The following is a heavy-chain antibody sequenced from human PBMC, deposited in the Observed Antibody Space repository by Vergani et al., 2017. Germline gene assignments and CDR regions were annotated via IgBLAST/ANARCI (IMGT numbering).Heavy chain of an antibody. V-gene: IGHV3-21*01. J-gene: IGHJ4*02. CDR1: GFTFSSYS. CDR3: ARFGQYYYDSSGYYD. Sequence: EVQLVESGGGLVKPGGSLRLSCAASGFTFSSYSMNWVRQAPGKGLEWVSSISSSSSYIYYADSVKGRFTISRDNAKNSLYLQMNSLRAEDTAVYYCARFGQYYYDSSGYYDWGQGTLVTVSS. CDR2: ISSSSSYI. D-gene: IGHD3-22*01.